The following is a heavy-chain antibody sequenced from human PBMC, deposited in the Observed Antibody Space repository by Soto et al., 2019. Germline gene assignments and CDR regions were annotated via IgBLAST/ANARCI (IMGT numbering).Heavy chain of an antibody. CDR3: AHIGVSRWCDF. CDR1: GFSLSTRGVG. D-gene: IGHD6-13*01. J-gene: IGHJ4*02. CDR2: IYWDDDK. Sequence: QITLKESGPTLVKPTQTLTLTCTFSGFSLSTRGVGVGWIRQPPGKALEWLALIYWDDDKGYSPALKTRLTITKDISKNQVVHTMTNMDPIDTATYSCAHIGVSRWCDFWGQGTLVTVSS. V-gene: IGHV2-5*02.